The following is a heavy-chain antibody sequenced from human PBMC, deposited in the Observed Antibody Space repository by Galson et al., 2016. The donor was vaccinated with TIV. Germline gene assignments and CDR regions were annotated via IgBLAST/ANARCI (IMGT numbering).Heavy chain of an antibody. Sequence: QSGAEVKKPGESLKISCRGSGYRFSDYWIGWVRQTPEEGLEWMGVIYPGASDTKYSPSFQGQVTISADKSINTAYSQWNRLKASDTAIYFCATLSSGWPNYFDNWGQGTQVIVSS. CDR3: ATLSSGWPNYFDN. CDR2: IYPGASDT. D-gene: IGHD6-19*01. CDR1: GYRFSDYW. J-gene: IGHJ4*02. V-gene: IGHV5-51*01.